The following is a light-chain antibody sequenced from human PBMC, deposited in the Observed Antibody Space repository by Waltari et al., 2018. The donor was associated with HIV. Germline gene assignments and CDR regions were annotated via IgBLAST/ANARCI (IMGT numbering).Light chain of an antibody. V-gene: IGLV2-23*02. J-gene: IGLJ1*01. CDR2: EVS. CDR3: CSYASGSTFV. Sequence: ASVSGSPGQSITISCTGTSSDLGRYDLVSWYQQHPGKAPKVMIYEVSKRPSGVSNRFSGSKSGNTASLIISGLQAEDEADYYCCSYASGSTFVFGTGTKVTVL. CDR1: SSDLGRYDL.